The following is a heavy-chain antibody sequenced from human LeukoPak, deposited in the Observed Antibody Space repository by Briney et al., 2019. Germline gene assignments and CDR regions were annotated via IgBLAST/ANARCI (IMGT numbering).Heavy chain of an antibody. CDR1: GGSISSGGYS. J-gene: IGHJ4*02. D-gene: IGHD3-16*01. CDR3: ARGRSRKFDY. V-gene: IGHV4-30-2*01. CDR2: IYHSGST. Sequence: PSETLSLTCAVSGGSISSGGYSWSWIRPPPGKGLEWIGYIYHSGSTYYNPSLKSRVTISVDRSKNQFSLKLSSVTAADTAVYYCARGRSRKFDYWGQGTLGTVSS.